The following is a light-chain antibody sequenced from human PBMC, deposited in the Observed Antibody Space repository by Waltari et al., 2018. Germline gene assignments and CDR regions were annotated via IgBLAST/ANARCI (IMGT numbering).Light chain of an antibody. V-gene: IGKV3-15*01. Sequence: EIVMTQSPATLSVSPGESATLSCRAPQNNNYNLAWYQQRPGQPPRLVMYGASTRAAGVPRRFSGRGSGTDFTLTISSLQSEDFAVYYCQQYDDWPRTFGQGTKVEIK. CDR2: GAS. CDR3: QQYDDWPRT. J-gene: IGKJ1*01. CDR1: QNNNYN.